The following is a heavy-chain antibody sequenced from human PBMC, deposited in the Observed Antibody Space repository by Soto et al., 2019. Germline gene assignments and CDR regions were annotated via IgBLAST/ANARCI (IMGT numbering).Heavy chain of an antibody. CDR3: ARIIGGYYDILTGYSCFDL. J-gene: IGHJ5*02. V-gene: IGHV3-74*01. CDR1: GFTFSSYW. CDR2: INSDGSST. Sequence: GGSLRLSCAASGFTFSSYWMHWVRQAPGKGLVWVSRINSDGSSTSYADSVKGRFTISRDNAKNTLYLQMNSLRAEDTAVYYSARIIGGYYDILTGYSCFDLCGQGTRVTVAS. D-gene: IGHD3-9*01.